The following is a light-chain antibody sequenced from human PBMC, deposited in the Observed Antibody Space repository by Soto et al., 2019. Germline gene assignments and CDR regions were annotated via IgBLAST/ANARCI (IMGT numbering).Light chain of an antibody. CDR1: QSVSSD. Sequence: EMEMTQSPATLSLSPGERATLSCWASQSVSSDLAWYQQKPGQAPRLLIYAASTRATGVPARFSGSGSGTEFTLTISGLQSEDSAVYYCQQYNIWPRWTFGQGTKVDIK. J-gene: IGKJ1*01. V-gene: IGKV3-15*01. CDR3: QQYNIWPRWT. CDR2: AAS.